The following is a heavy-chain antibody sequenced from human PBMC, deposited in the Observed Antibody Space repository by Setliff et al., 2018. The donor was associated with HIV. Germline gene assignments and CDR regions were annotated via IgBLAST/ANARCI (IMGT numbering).Heavy chain of an antibody. CDR1: GGSFSGYY. CDR3: ATMGAQGTYFDN. D-gene: IGHD1-26*01. V-gene: IGHV4-34*01. CDR2: INHSGST. J-gene: IGHJ4*02. Sequence: SETLSLTCAVYGGSFSGYYWSWIRQPPGKGLEWIGEINHSGSTNYNPSLKSRVAISVDTSKNQVHLNMSSVTAADSATYYCATMGAQGTYFDNWGQGTLVTVSS.